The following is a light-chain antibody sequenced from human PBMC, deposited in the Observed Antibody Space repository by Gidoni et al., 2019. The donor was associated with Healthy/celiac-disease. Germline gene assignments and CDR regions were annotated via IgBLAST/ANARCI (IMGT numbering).Light chain of an antibody. CDR3: SSYTSRSYVV. CDR2: EVS. CDR1: SSDVGGYNY. Sequence: SALPQPASVTGSPGPSISISCTGPSSDVGGYNYVSWYQQQPGKAPNLMIYEVSNRPARVSTRFCGSKAGNTASLTISGLQAEDEADYYYSSYTSRSYVVFGGGTKLTVL. J-gene: IGLJ2*01. V-gene: IGLV2-14*01.